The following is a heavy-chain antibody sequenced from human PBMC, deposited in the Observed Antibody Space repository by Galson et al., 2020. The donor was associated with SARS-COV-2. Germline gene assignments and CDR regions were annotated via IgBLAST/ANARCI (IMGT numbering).Heavy chain of an antibody. Sequence: SETLSLTCTVSGGSISSSSYYWGWIRQPPGKGLEWIGSIYYSGSTYYNPSLKSRVTISVDTSKNQFSLKLSSVTAADTAVYYCARVPVLRYFDWLMRYWYFDLWGRGTLVTVSS. J-gene: IGHJ2*01. V-gene: IGHV4-39*07. CDR3: ARVPVLRYFDWLMRYWYFDL. CDR1: GGSISSSSYY. CDR2: IYYSGST. D-gene: IGHD3-9*01.